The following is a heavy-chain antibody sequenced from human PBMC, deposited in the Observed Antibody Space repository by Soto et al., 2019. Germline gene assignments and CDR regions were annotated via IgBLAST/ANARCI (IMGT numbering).Heavy chain of an antibody. D-gene: IGHD6-13*01. V-gene: IGHV3-7*01. J-gene: IGHJ2*01. CDR1: GFTFSNYW. CDR2: IKQDGSES. CDR3: ARDLMAAAASSRYFDF. Sequence: GGSLRLSCAASGFTFSNYWMSWVRQAPGKGLEWVANIKQDGSESYFVDSLRGRFTLSRDNAKSSVYLQMNSLRAEDTAVYFCARDLMAAAASSRYFDFWGRGILVTVSS.